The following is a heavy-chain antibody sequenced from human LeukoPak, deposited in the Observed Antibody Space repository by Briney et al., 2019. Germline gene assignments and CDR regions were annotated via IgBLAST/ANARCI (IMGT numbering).Heavy chain of an antibody. Sequence: GGSLRLSCAASGFTFSTYWMHWVRQAPGKGLVWVSRINGEGRSTSHADSVKGRFTISRDNAKNTLYLQMNSLRAEDTAVYYCAKLLSGYCSRTSCLNWFDPWGQGTLVTVSS. D-gene: IGHD2-2*01. V-gene: IGHV3-74*01. J-gene: IGHJ5*02. CDR1: GFTFSTYW. CDR3: AKLLSGYCSRTSCLNWFDP. CDR2: INGEGRST.